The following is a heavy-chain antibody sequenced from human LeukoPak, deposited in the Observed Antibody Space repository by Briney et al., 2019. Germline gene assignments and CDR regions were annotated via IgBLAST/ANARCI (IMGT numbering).Heavy chain of an antibody. CDR2: IYHSGST. CDR1: GGXISSSNC. D-gene: IGHD4-17*01. J-gene: IGHJ4*02. Sequence: SETLSLTCAVSGGXISSSNCWSWVRQPPGKGLEWIGEIYHSGSTNYNPSLKSRVTISVDKSKNQFSLKLSSVTAADAAVYYCARGALTAVTYYFDYWGQGTLVTVSS. V-gene: IGHV4-4*02. CDR3: ARGALTAVTYYFDY.